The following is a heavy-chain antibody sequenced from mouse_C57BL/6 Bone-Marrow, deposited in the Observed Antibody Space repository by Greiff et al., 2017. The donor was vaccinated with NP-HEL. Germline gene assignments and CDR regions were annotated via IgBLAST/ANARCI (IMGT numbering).Heavy chain of an antibody. D-gene: IGHD2-2*01. CDR1: GYTFTDYE. CDR2: IDPETGGT. CDR3: TREGWLRRGAWFAY. Sequence: VQLQQSGAELVRPGASVTLSCKASGYTFTDYEMHWVKQTPVHGLEWIGAIDPETGGTAYNQKFKGKAILTADKSSSTAYMELRSLTSEDSAVYYCTREGWLRRGAWFAYWGQGTLVTVSA. V-gene: IGHV1-15*01. J-gene: IGHJ3*01.